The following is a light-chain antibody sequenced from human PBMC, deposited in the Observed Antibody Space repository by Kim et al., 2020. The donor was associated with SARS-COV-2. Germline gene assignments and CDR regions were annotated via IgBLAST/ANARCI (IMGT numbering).Light chain of an antibody. CDR1: RIVSSY. CDR2: DAS. V-gene: IGKV3-11*01. CDR3: QQRSNWPLT. Sequence: PGEPATASCGAHRIVSSYFSWYQQKPRQAPRLLIVDASNRATVIPAMFSGGGSATDFTLTISSLAAEDFAVYYCQQRSNWPLTFGGGTKVDIK. J-gene: IGKJ4*01.